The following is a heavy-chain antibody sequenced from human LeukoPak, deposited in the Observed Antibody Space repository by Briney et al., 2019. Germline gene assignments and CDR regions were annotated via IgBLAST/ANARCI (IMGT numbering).Heavy chain of an antibody. CDR2: MNPNSGGT. D-gene: IGHD1-7*01. J-gene: IGHJ4*02. V-gene: IGHV1-18*01. Sequence: ASVKVSCKASGYTFTSYDINWVRQATGQGLEWMGWMNPNSGGTNYAQKLQGRVTMTTDTSTSTAYMELRSLRSDDTAVYYCARELELRRVVDYWGQGTLVTVSS. CDR3: ARELELRRVVDY. CDR1: GYTFTSYD.